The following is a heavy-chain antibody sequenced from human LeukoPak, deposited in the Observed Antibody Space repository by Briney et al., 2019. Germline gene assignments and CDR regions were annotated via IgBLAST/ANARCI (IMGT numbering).Heavy chain of an antibody. Sequence: QTGGSLRLSCAASGFAFSGFAMSWVRQAPGKGPEWIAYIDVTGKKIRYADSVKGRFTISRDNANSSVYLQMNSLRVDDTAVYYCARENYVRGYDYWGQGTLVTVSS. CDR2: IDVTGKKI. CDR1: GFAFSGFA. CDR3: ARENYVRGYDY. D-gene: IGHD3-16*01. J-gene: IGHJ4*02. V-gene: IGHV3-48*03.